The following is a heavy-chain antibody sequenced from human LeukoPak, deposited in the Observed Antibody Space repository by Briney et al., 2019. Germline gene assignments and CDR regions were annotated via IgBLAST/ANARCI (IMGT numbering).Heavy chain of an antibody. J-gene: IGHJ4*02. Sequence: PGGSLRLSCAASGFTFSSYGMHWVRQAPGKGLEWVAFIRYDGSNKYYADSVKGRFTISRDNSKNTLYLQMNSLRAEDTAVYYCAKGARYCSSTSCHDYWGQGTLVTVSS. CDR3: AKGARYCSSTSCHDY. CDR2: IRYDGSNK. V-gene: IGHV3-30*02. CDR1: GFTFSSYG. D-gene: IGHD2-2*01.